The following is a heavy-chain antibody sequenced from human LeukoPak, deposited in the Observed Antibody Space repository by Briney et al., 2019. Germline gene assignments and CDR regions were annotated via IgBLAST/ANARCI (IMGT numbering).Heavy chain of an antibody. CDR3: ARVYYQDSGTSYRHLDY. V-gene: IGHV3-7*01. J-gene: IGHJ4*02. D-gene: IGHD3-22*01. CDR2: IKQDESEK. CDR1: GFTFRNYC. Sequence: PGGSLRLSCAASGFTFRNYCMTWVRQVPGKGLEWVASIKQDESEKYFLDSVKGRFTISRDNAETSLYLQMNSLRAEDTAVYYCARVYYQDSGTSYRHLDYWGQGTLVTVSS.